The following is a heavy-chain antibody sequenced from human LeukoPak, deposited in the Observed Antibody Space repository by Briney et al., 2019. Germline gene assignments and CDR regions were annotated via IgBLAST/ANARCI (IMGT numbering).Heavy chain of an antibody. D-gene: IGHD4-17*01. Sequence: SGPTLLNPPPTLTLTCTFSGFSLGTRGGGVGWIRQPPGKALEWLALIYWNDDKRYSPSLKSRLTITKDTSKNPVVLTMTNMDPVDTATYYCAHENYGDGVEYWGQGTLVTVSS. CDR3: AHENYGDGVEY. CDR2: IYWNDDK. CDR1: GFSLGTRGGG. V-gene: IGHV2-5*01. J-gene: IGHJ4*02.